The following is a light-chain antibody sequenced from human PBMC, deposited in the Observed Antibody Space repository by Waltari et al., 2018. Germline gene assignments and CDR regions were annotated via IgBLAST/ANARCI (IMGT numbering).Light chain of an antibody. J-gene: IGKJ1*01. CDR1: QSVSSN. Sequence: EIVMTQSPATLSVSPGERATLSCRASQSVSSNLAWYQQKPGQAPRLLIYGASTRATGIPARFSGRGSGTEFTLTISSMQYEDFAVYYCQQYNNWPRTFGQGTKVEIK. CDR3: QQYNNWPRT. CDR2: GAS. V-gene: IGKV3-15*01.